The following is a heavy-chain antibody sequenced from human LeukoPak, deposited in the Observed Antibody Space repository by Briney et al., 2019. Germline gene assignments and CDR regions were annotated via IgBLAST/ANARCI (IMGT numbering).Heavy chain of an antibody. D-gene: IGHD3/OR15-3a*01. V-gene: IGHV4-4*07. CDR2: IYTSGST. Sequence: SETLSLTCTVSGGSISYYWSWIRQPAGKGLEWIGRIYTSGSTNYYPSLKSRVTMSVDTSKNQFSLKLSSVTGTDTAVYYCARDRGVWTEGAYYGNWFDPWGQGTLVTVSS. J-gene: IGHJ5*02. CDR3: ARDRGVWTEGAYYGNWFDP. CDR1: GGSISYY.